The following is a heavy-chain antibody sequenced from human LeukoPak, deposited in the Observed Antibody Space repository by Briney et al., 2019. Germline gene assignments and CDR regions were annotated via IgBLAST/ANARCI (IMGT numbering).Heavy chain of an antibody. J-gene: IGHJ6*02. D-gene: IGHD3-22*01. CDR2: IYHSGST. CDR3: ARVGYYDSSGYYWPYYYYYYYGMDV. Sequence: SETLSLTCTVSGGSISSYYWSWIRQPPGEGLEWIGFIYHSGSTNYNPSLKSRVTISVDTSTNQFSLKMRSVTAADTAVYYCARVGYYDSSGYYWPYYYYYYYGMDVWGQGTTVTVSS. V-gene: IGHV4-59*12. CDR1: GGSISSYY.